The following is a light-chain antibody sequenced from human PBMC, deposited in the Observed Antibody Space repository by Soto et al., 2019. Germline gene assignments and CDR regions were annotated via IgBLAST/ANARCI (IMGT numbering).Light chain of an antibody. CDR3: QQSYSTPRT. J-gene: IGKJ2*02. CDR2: AAS. Sequence: DIQMTQSPSSLSASVGDRVTITCRASQSISTYLNWYQQKVGKAPKLLIYAASSLQRGVPSRFSGSGSGTDFTLPISSLQPEDFATYSCQQSYSTPRTFGQGTKLEIK. CDR1: QSISTY. V-gene: IGKV1-39*01.